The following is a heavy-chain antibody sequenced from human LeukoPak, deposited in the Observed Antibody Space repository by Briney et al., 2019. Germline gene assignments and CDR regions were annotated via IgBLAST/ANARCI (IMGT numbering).Heavy chain of an antibody. Sequence: GGSLGLSCAASGFTFSSYAMSWVRQAPGKGLEWVSAISGSGGSTYYADSVKGRFTISRDNSKNTLYLQMNSLRAEDTVVYYCAKVKWELYYFDYWGQGTLVTVSS. CDR1: GFTFSSYA. CDR3: AKVKWELYYFDY. D-gene: IGHD1-26*01. V-gene: IGHV3-23*01. J-gene: IGHJ4*02. CDR2: ISGSGGST.